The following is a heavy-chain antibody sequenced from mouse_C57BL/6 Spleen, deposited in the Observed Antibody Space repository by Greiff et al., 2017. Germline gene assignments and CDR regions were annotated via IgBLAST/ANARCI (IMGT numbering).Heavy chain of an antibody. J-gene: IGHJ2*01. CDR3: ARWRSYFDY. Sequence: VQLQQPGAELVKPGASVKMSCKASGYTFTSYWITWVKQRPGQGLAWIGDIYPGSGSTKYNEKFKSKATLTVDTSSSTAYMLLSSLTSEDSAVYYCARWRSYFDYWGQGTTLTVSS. CDR2: IYPGSGST. CDR1: GYTFTSYW. V-gene: IGHV1-55*01.